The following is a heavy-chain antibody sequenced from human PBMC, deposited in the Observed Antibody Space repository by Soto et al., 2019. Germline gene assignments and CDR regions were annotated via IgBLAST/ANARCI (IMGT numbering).Heavy chain of an antibody. CDR2: IIPSFDTP. J-gene: IGHJ4*02. D-gene: IGHD3-3*01. V-gene: IGHV1-69*13. Sequence: SVKVSCKASGGTFSNSVISWVRQAPGQGLEWVGGIIPSFDTPNYAQRLQGRVTIIADESTNTAYLELSSLRSEDTAVYYCARAPILVGVTMHEYYFDYWGQGTLVTVSS. CDR3: ARAPILVGVTMHEYYFDY. CDR1: GGTFSNSV.